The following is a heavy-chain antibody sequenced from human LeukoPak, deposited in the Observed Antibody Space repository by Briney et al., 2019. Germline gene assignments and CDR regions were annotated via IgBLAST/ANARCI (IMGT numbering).Heavy chain of an antibody. V-gene: IGHV4-39*01. D-gene: IGHD3-10*01. Sequence: SETLSLTCTVSGGSISSSSYYWGWIRQPPGKGLERIGSIYYSGSTYYNPSLKSRVTISIDTSANLFSLKLNSVTAADTAFYYCARQTGSGLFTLPGGQGTLVTVSS. J-gene: IGHJ4*02. CDR3: ARQTGSGLFTLP. CDR2: IYYSGST. CDR1: GGSISSSSYY.